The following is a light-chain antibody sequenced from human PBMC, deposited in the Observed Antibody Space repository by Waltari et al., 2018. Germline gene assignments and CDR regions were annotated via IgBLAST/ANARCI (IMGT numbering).Light chain of an antibody. Sequence: EIVMTQSPATLSLSPGERATLSCRASQSVNIHLAWYQQKPGQGPRLLIYGASTRATAIPARFSGSGSGTEFTLTISSLQSEDFAFYYCQQYNNWPPWTFGQGTKVEIK. J-gene: IGKJ1*01. CDR2: GAS. CDR3: QQYNNWPPWT. V-gene: IGKV3-15*01. CDR1: QSVNIH.